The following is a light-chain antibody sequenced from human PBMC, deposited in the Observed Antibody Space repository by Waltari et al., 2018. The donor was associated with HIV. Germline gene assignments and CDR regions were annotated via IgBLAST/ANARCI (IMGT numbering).Light chain of an antibody. CDR2: GKN. J-gene: IGLJ3*02. CDR1: SSNIGAGYD. V-gene: IGLV1-40*01. Sequence: QSVLTQPPSVSGAPGQRVTFSCTGSSSNIGAGYDVHWYQQLPGTAPKLLIYGKNNPPPGGPDRFSGSKAGTSASLAITGLQAGDEADYYCQSYDSSLSGSWVFGGGTKLTVL. CDR3: QSYDSSLSGSWV.